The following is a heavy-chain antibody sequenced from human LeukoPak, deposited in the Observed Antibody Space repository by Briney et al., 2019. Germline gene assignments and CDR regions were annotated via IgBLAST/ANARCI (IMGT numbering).Heavy chain of an antibody. CDR2: ISGSGGTV. Sequence: GGSLRLSCAASGFRIGDYYMSWIRQAPGKGLECISFISGSGGTVRYADSVKGRFTISRDNAENSLYLQMNSLRVEDTAVYYCAREAWADVDYWGQGTLVTVPS. V-gene: IGHV3-11*01. CDR3: AREAWADVDY. J-gene: IGHJ4*02. D-gene: IGHD1-26*01. CDR1: GFRIGDYY.